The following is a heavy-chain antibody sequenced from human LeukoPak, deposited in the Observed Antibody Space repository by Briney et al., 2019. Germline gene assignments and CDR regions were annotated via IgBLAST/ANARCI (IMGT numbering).Heavy chain of an antibody. Sequence: TGGSLRLSCAASGFTFSSYSMNWVRQAPGKGLEWVSSISSSSSYIYYADSLKGRFTISRDNAKNTLCLQMNSRGIEDRAVYSCAGAAVGGFDYWEQGTLVTASS. CDR2: ISSSSSYI. V-gene: IGHV3-21*03. D-gene: IGHD4-23*01. CDR3: AGAAVGGFDY. CDR1: GFTFSSYS. J-gene: IGHJ4*02.